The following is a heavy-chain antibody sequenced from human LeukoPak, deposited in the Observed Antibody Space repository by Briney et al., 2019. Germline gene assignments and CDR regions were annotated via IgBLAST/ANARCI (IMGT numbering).Heavy chain of an antibody. CDR3: ARDSADYGYGFDI. J-gene: IGHJ3*02. CDR2: ISSSSSYI. CDR1: GFTFSSYV. Sequence: GGSLRLSCAASGFTFSSYVMHWVRQAPGKGLEWVSSISSSSSYIYYADSVKGRFTISRDNAKNSLYLQMNSLRAEDTAVYYCARDSADYGYGFDIWGQGTMVTVSS. D-gene: IGHD4-17*01. V-gene: IGHV3-21*01.